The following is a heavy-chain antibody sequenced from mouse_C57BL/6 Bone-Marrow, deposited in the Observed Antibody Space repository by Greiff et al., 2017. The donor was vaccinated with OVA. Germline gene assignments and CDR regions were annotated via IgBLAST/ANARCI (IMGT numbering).Heavy chain of an antibody. D-gene: IGHD2-3*01. Sequence: EVHLVESGGDLVKPGGSLKLSCAASGFTFSSYGMSWVRQTPDKRLEWVATISSGGSYTYYPDSVKGRFTISRDNAKNTLYLQMSSLKSEDTAMYYCATSMMVTTWYFDVWGTGTTVTVSS. CDR2: ISSGGSYT. J-gene: IGHJ1*03. V-gene: IGHV5-6*01. CDR3: ATSMMVTTWYFDV. CDR1: GFTFSSYG.